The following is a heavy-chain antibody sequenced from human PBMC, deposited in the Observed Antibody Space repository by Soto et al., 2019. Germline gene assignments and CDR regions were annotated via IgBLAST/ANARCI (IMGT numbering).Heavy chain of an antibody. Sequence: QVQLVQSGAEVKKPGASVKVSCKASGYTFTSYYMHWVRQAPGQGLEWMGIINPSGGSTSYAQKLQGRVSRTMDPSARTVDMELSSLRSEDTAVYYWAREAGDIVVVVAATHFDYWGQGTLVTVSS. D-gene: IGHD2-15*01. CDR1: GYTFTSYY. CDR2: INPSGGST. CDR3: AREAGDIVVVVAATHFDY. V-gene: IGHV1-46*04. J-gene: IGHJ4*02.